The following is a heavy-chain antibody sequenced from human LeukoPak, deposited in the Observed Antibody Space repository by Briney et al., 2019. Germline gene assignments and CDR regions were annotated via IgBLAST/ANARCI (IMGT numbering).Heavy chain of an antibody. V-gene: IGHV3-21*01. Sequence: GESLTLSCAAYGFTFSSYSMTWLRQAPGKGLEWVSSISDTSGYIYYADSVKGRFTISKDNDKNSLFLQMNNRSDEDTAVYYCAMNTGDRGFGYWGPGTLVTVSS. CDR1: GFTFSSYS. D-gene: IGHD3-10*01. CDR2: ISDTSGYI. CDR3: AMNTGDRGFGY. J-gene: IGHJ4*02.